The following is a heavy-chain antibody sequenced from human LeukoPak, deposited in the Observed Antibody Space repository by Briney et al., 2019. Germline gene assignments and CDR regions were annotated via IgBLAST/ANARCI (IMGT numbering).Heavy chain of an antibody. J-gene: IGHJ5*02. V-gene: IGHV4-61*02. Sequence: SQTLSLTCTVSGGSISSGSYYWSWIRQPAGKGLEWIGRIYTSGSTNYNPSLKSRVTISVDTSKNQFSLKLSSVTAADTAVYYCARVKFVGNSQGWFDPWGQGTLVTVSS. CDR1: GGSISSGSYY. CDR2: IYTSGST. D-gene: IGHD4-23*01. CDR3: ARVKFVGNSQGWFDP.